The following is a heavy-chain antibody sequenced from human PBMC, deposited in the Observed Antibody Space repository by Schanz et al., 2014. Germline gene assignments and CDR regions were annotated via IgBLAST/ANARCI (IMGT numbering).Heavy chain of an antibody. V-gene: IGHV1-69*08. D-gene: IGHD2-2*01. Sequence: QLQLVQSGAEVKKPGSSVKVSCKASRSTFSSYTINWVRQAPGQGLEWMGRIIPILGIANYAQKVQGRVTMTTDTSTGTAYMELRSLRSDDTAVYYCARDRRRYCSTASCLHDNWFDPWGQGTLVIVSS. CDR3: ARDRRRYCSTASCLHDNWFDP. CDR1: RSTFSSYT. CDR2: IIPILGIA. J-gene: IGHJ5*02.